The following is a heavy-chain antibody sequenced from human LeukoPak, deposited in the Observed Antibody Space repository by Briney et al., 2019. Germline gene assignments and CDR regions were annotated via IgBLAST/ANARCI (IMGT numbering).Heavy chain of an antibody. Sequence: GGSLRLSCAASGFTFSRFALSWVRQAPGKGLEWVSGISGSGGSTYYADSVKGRFTISRDNSKNTLYLQMDSLRPEDTAVYFCAKDLGVAARPSYHYWGQGTLVTVSS. CDR1: GFTFSRFA. CDR3: AKDLGVAARPSYHY. D-gene: IGHD6-6*01. V-gene: IGHV3-23*01. J-gene: IGHJ4*02. CDR2: ISGSGGST.